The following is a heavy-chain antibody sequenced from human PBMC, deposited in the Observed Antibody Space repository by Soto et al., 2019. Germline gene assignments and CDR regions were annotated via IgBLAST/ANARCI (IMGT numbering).Heavy chain of an antibody. CDR3: ARGGDAYAESYY. CDR2: INPDGSDK. CDR1: GFTFSNYW. D-gene: IGHD3-10*01. Sequence: EVHLGASGGGLVQPGGSLRLSCAASGFTFSNYWMTWVRQAPGKGLQWVANINPDGSDKYYADSVKGRFAISRDNAKNSLYLQINRLRAEDTPVFYWARGGDAYAESYYGGQGTLVTVSS. J-gene: IGHJ4*02. V-gene: IGHV3-7*05.